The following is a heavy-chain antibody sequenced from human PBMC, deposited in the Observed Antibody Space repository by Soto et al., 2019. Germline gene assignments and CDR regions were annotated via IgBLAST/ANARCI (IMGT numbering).Heavy chain of an antibody. Sequence: GGSLRLSCAASGFTFSSYSMNWVRQAPGKGLEWVSYISSSSSTIYYADYVKGRFTISRDNAKNSLYLQMNSLRDEDTAVYYCARDIPEYGSGSYYRDYYYYGMDVWGQGTTVTVSS. CDR2: ISSSSSTI. V-gene: IGHV3-48*02. J-gene: IGHJ6*02. CDR1: GFTFSSYS. CDR3: ARDIPEYGSGSYYRDYYYYGMDV. D-gene: IGHD3-10*01.